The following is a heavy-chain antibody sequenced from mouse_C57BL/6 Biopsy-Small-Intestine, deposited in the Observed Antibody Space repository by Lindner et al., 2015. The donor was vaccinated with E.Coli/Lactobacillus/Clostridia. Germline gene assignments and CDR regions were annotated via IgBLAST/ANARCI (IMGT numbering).Heavy chain of an antibody. V-gene: IGHV1-14*01. CDR3: ARVGGIYYGDY. Sequence: VQLQESGPELVKPGASVKMSCKASGYTFTSFVMIWVKQKPGQGLEWIGYINPYNDDSKYNENFKGKATLTSDKFSTTVYMELSSLTSEDSAVYFCARVGGIYYGDYWGQGTLVTVSA. CDR2: INPYNDDS. CDR1: GYTFTSFV. D-gene: IGHD2-13*01. J-gene: IGHJ3*01.